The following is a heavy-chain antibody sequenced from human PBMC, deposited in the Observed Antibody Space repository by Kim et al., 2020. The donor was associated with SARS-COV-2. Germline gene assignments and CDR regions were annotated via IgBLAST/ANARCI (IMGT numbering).Heavy chain of an antibody. CDR1: GYTFTSYA. D-gene: IGHD3-9*01. CDR2: INAGNGNT. J-gene: IGHJ4*02. V-gene: IGHV1-3*01. CDR3: ARPNYDILTGYYKVYFDY. Sequence: ASVKVSCKASGYTFTSYAMHWVRQAPGQRLEWMGWINAGNGNTKYSQKFQGRVTITRDTSASTAYMELSSLRSEDTAVYYCARPNYDILTGYYKVYFDYWGQGTLVTVSS.